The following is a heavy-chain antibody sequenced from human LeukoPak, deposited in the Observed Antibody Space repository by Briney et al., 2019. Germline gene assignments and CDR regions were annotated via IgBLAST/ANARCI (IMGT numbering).Heavy chain of an antibody. D-gene: IGHD5-18*01. CDR3: ARLDTAMDNGMDV. V-gene: IGHV4-59*01. J-gene: IGHJ6*02. Sequence: SETLSLTCTVSGGSISSYYWSWIRQPPGRGLEWIGYIYYSGSTNYNPSLKSRVTISVDTSKNQFSLKLSSVTAADTAVYYCARLDTAMDNGMDVWGQGTTVTVSS. CDR1: GGSISSYY. CDR2: IYYSGST.